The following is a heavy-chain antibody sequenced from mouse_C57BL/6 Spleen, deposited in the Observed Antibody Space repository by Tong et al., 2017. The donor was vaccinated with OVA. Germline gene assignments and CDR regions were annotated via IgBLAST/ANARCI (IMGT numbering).Heavy chain of an antibody. CDR2: INPSTGYT. D-gene: IGHD2-3*01. V-gene: IGHV1-7*01. CDR1: GYTFTSYW. CDR3: AREAMMVTTFDY. Sequence: VQLQESGPELVKPGASVKMSCKASGYTFTSYWMHWVKQRPGQGLEWIGYINPSTGYTEYNQKFKDKATLTADKSSSTAYMQLSSLTSEDSAVYYCAREAMMVTTFDYWGQGTTLTVSS. J-gene: IGHJ2*01.